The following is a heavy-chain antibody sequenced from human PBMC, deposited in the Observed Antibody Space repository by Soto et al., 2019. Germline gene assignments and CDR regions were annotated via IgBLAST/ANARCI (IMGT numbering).Heavy chain of an antibody. J-gene: IGHJ4*02. V-gene: IGHV3-48*02. D-gene: IGHD6-19*01. Sequence: GGSLRLSCAASGFTFSSYSMNWVRQAPGKGLEWVSYISSSSSTIYYADSVKGRFTISRDNAKNSLYLQMNSLRDEDTAVYYCARDIPEALVFQTVAGRGYWGQGTLVTVSS. CDR1: GFTFSSYS. CDR2: ISSSSSTI. CDR3: ARDIPEALVFQTVAGRGY.